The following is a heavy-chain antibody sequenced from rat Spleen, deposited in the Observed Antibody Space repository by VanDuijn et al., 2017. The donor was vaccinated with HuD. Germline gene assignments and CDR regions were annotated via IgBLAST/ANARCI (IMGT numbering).Heavy chain of an antibody. Sequence: EVQLVESGGGRVQPGKSLRLSCVASGITFNNYWMTWIRQAPGKGLEWVASISNIDDTYYSDSVKGRFSVSRENAKSTLYLQMDSLRPEDTATYYCVRHPDYSNYFDYWGRGVMVTVSS. CDR1: GITFNNYW. CDR3: VRHPDYSNYFDY. D-gene: IGHD1-1*01. V-gene: IGHV5-31*01. CDR2: ISNIDDT. J-gene: IGHJ2*01.